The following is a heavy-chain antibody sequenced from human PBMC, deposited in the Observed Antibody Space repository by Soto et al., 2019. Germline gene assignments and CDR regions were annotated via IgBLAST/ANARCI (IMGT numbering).Heavy chain of an antibody. Sequence: EVQLVESGGGLVKPGGSLRLSCAASGFTFNASHMNWVRQATGKGLEWVSSITSTSLYIYYTESRKGRITITRDNAKYSQYLQMDSLRAEDTAVDYCARDGERHLVLDYYDGMGVWGPGTTVTVSS. CDR3: ARDGERHLVLDYYDGMGV. CDR2: ITSTSLYI. V-gene: IGHV3-21*01. D-gene: IGHD3-10*01. CDR1: GFTFNASH. J-gene: IGHJ6*02.